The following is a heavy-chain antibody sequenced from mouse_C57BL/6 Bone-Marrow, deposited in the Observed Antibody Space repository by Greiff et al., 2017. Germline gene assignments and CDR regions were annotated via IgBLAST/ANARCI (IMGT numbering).Heavy chain of an antibody. CDR2: INPSSGYT. D-gene: IGHD2-3*01. J-gene: IGHJ4*01. CDR1: GYTFTSYT. CDR3: ARLGDGYYRYAMDY. V-gene: IGHV1-4*01. Sequence: VQRVESGAELARPGASVKMSCKASGYTFTSYTMHWVKQRPGQGLEWIGYINPSSGYTKYNQKFKDKATLTADKSSSTAYMRLSSLTSEDSAVYYCARLGDGYYRYAMDYWGQGTSVTVSS.